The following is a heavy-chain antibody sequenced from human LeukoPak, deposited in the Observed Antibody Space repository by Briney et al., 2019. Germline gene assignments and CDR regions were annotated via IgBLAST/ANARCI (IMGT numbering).Heavy chain of an antibody. CDR3: ARDLWFGDY. D-gene: IGHD3-10*01. CDR1: GFTFSSYG. CDR2: IWYDGSDK. V-gene: IGHV3-33*01. Sequence: GRSLRLSCAASGFTFSSYGMHWVRQAPGKGLEWVAVIWYDGSDKYYADSVKGRFTISRDNSRNTLYLQMNSLRAEDTAVYYCARDLWFGDYWGQGTLVTVSS. J-gene: IGHJ4*02.